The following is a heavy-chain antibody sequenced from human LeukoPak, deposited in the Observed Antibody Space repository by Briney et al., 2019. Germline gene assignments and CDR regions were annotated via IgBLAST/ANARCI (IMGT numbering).Heavy chain of an antibody. CDR3: AKDSVARNRVYDAFDI. V-gene: IGHV3-23*01. Sequence: GGSLTPSCPASGSPFNNYAMNWVRQPPGKGLEWVSHIIGTGDRTYFADSVKGRFTMSRDNSRNTLYPQMNSVRVEDTAVYYCAKDSVARNRVYDAFDIWGRGTMVSVSS. CDR1: GSPFNNYA. J-gene: IGHJ3*02. D-gene: IGHD3-16*01. CDR2: IIGTGDRT.